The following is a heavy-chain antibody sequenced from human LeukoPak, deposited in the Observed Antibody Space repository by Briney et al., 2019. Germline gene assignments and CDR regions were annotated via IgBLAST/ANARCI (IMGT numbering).Heavy chain of an antibody. CDR1: GGSFSGYY. CDR2: INHSGST. CDR3: ARTNCSSTSCYAGCDY. D-gene: IGHD2-2*01. Sequence: SENLSLTCAVYGGSFSGYYWSWIRQPPGKGLEWIGEINHSGSTNYNPSLKSRVTISVDTSKNQFSLKLSSVTAADTAVYYCARTNCSSTSCYAGCDYWGQGTLVTVSS. V-gene: IGHV4-34*01. J-gene: IGHJ4*02.